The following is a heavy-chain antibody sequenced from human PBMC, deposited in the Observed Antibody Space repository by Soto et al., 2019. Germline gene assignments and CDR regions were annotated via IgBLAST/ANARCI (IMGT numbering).Heavy chain of an antibody. D-gene: IGHD3-10*02. CDR2: IYYSGST. CDR1: GGSISNYY. CDR3: ARLRLFGDHIGP. V-gene: IGHV4-59*08. Sequence: QVQLQESGTGLVKPSETLSRTCTVSGGSISNYYWSWIRQPPGKGLEWIGHIYYSGSTNYNPSLQSRVTISVDASKNHFSLKLSSVTASDTVVYYWARLRLFGDHIGPGGQDTLFTFSS. J-gene: IGHJ1*01.